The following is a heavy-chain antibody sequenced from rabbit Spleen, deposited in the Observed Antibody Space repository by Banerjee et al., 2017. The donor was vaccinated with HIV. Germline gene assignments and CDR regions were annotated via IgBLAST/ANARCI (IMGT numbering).Heavy chain of an antibody. D-gene: IGHD7-1*01. CDR2: IHAGSRNNI. Sequence: QSLEESGGDLVKPGASLTLTCTASGFSFTAGYYMCWVRQAPGKGLEWIACIHAGSRNNIYYATWAKGRFTISKTSSTTVTLQMTSLTVADTATYFCARFYAGYGDFGYAAMWGPGTLVTVS. CDR1: GFSFTAGYY. CDR3: ARFYAGYGDFGYAAM. J-gene: IGHJ4*01. V-gene: IGHV1S40*01.